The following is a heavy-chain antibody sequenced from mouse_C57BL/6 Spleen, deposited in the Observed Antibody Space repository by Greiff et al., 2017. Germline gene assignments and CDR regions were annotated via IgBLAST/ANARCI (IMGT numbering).Heavy chain of an antibody. Sequence: EVKLMESGGGLVQPGGSLSLSCAASGFTFTDYYMSWVRQPPGKALEWLGFIRNKANGYTTEYSASVKGRFTISSDNSQSILYLQMNALRAEDSATYYCARYSNYFDYWGQGTTLTVSS. CDR1: GFTFTDYY. J-gene: IGHJ2*01. CDR3: ARYSNYFDY. V-gene: IGHV7-3*01. CDR2: IRNKANGYTT.